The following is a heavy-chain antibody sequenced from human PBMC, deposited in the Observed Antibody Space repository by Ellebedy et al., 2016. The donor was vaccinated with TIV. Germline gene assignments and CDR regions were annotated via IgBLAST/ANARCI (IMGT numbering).Heavy chain of an antibody. J-gene: IGHJ5*02. CDR1: GGTLRNYG. CDR2: IIPVFGSLGEP. D-gene: IGHD3-10*01. Sequence: SVKVSXXASGGTLRNYGIIWVRQAPGQGLEWMGEIIPVFGSLGEPTYAPKFQGRVTISADESANTVYLEVSSLTSEDTAVYYCARDVGNSGFFTPWGQGTLVTVSS. V-gene: IGHV1-69*13. CDR3: ARDVGNSGFFTP.